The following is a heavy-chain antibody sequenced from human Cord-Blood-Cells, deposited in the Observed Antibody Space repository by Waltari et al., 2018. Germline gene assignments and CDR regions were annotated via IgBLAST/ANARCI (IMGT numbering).Heavy chain of an antibody. CDR1: GGTFSSYA. V-gene: IGHV1-69*01. D-gene: IGHD3-22*01. Sequence: QVQLVQSGAEVKKPGSSVKVSCKASGGTFSSYAISWVRQAPGQGLEWMGGISPISGKAHDAQKWQGRVAMTADESTSTAYMELSSLRSEDTAVYYYARSSQLWLLFDYWGQGTLVTVSS. J-gene: IGHJ4*02. CDR2: ISPISGKA. CDR3: ARSSQLWLLFDY.